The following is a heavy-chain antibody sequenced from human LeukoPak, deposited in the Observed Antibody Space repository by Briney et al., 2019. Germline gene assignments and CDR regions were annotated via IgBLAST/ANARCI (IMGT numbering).Heavy chain of an antibody. CDR1: GGSISSYY. CDR2: IYYSGST. D-gene: IGHD3-22*01. V-gene: IGHV4-59*01. CDR3: ARLKYYYDSSGSRAEYFQH. Sequence: SETLSLTCTVSGGSISSYYWSWIRQPPGKGLEWIGYIYYSGSTNYNPSLKSRVTISVDTSKNQFSLKLSSVTAADTAVYYCARLKYYYDSSGSRAEYFQHWGQGTLVTASS. J-gene: IGHJ1*01.